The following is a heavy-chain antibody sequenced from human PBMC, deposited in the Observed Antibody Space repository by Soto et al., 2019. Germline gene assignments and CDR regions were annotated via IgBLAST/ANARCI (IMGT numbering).Heavy chain of an antibody. J-gene: IGHJ6*02. CDR3: AKVRVSEDIVLMVEAKYYGMDV. D-gene: IGHD2-8*01. Sequence: EVPLLESGGGLVQPGGSLRLSCAASGFTFSSYAMSWVRQAPGKGLEWVSAISVSGGSTYYADSVKGRFTISRDNSKNTLYLQMNSLRVEDTAVYYCAKVRVSEDIVLMVEAKYYGMDVWGQGTTVTVSS. V-gene: IGHV3-23*01. CDR2: ISVSGGST. CDR1: GFTFSSYA.